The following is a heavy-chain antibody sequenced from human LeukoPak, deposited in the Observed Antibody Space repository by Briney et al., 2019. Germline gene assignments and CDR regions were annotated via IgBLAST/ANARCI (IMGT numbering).Heavy chain of an antibody. D-gene: IGHD3-22*01. Sequence: PSETLSLXCSVYSESFSGGYWSWIRQPPGKGLDWIGEISDNEGIKYSPSLKSRVTISVDTSKNQFSLKLTSVTAADTAVYYCARGLDRSKTGYWGQGPLVTVSS. V-gene: IGHV4-34*01. J-gene: IGHJ4*02. CDR1: SESFSGGY. CDR3: ARGLDRSKTGY. CDR2: ISDNEGI.